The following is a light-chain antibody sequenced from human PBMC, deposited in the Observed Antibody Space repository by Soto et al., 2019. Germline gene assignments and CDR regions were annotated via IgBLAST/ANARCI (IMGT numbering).Light chain of an antibody. V-gene: IGLV1-40*01. Sequence: QSVLTQPPSVSGAPGQRVTIPCTGSSSNIGSFYDVHWYQQLPGTVPKLPIYGDNNRPSGVPDRFSGSKSGTSASLAITGLQADDEADYYCQSYDNSLSHVVFGGGTKLTV. CDR2: GDN. CDR1: SSNIGSFYD. CDR3: QSYDNSLSHVV. J-gene: IGLJ2*01.